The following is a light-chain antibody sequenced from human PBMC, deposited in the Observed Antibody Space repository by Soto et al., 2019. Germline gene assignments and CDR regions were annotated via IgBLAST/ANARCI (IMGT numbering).Light chain of an antibody. V-gene: IGLV2-14*03. CDR2: DVD. CDR1: YSDVGGYNS. J-gene: IGLJ2*01. CDR3: GSYTTSDTLA. Sequence: QSALTQPASVSGSPGQPITISCTGSYSDVGGYNSVSWYQQHPGEAPKLMIYDVDNRPSGVSNRFSGSKSGNTASLTISGLQTEDEADYYCGSYTTSDTLAFGGGTKLTVL.